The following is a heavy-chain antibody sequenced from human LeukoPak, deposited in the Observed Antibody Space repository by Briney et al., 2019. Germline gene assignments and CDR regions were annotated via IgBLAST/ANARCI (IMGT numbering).Heavy chain of an antibody. CDR1: GFIVSSDF. Sequence: GGSLRLSCVASGFIVSSDFMSWVRQAPGKGLECVSLIHSGGFTEYADSVKGRFTISRDNSKNTLYLQMNSLRAEDTAKYYCAKVASLCTSTSCVRGGFDYWGQGTLVTVSS. CDR2: IHSGGFT. D-gene: IGHD2-2*01. J-gene: IGHJ4*02. V-gene: IGHV3-53*01. CDR3: AKVASLCTSTSCVRGGFDY.